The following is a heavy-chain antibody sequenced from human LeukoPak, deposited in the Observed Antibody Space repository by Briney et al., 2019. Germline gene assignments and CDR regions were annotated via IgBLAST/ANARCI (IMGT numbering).Heavy chain of an antibody. Sequence: PSETLSLTCAVSGGSISSSNWWCWVRQPPGKGLEWVGESYHSGSTNYNPSLKSRVTISVDKSKNQFSQKLSSVTAADTAVYYCARVVAAAGTWGDYFDYWGQGTLVTVSS. CDR2: SYHSGST. J-gene: IGHJ4*02. CDR3: ARVVAAAGTWGDYFDY. CDR1: GGSISSSNW. V-gene: IGHV4-4*02. D-gene: IGHD6-13*01.